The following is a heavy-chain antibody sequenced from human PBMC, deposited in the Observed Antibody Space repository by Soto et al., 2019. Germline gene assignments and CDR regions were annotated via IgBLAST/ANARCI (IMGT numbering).Heavy chain of an antibody. V-gene: IGHV1-3*01. D-gene: IGHD2-21*02. CDR3: ARGPRLACCGGDCHWYFDL. CDR2: NNAGTGNT. CDR1: GYTFTTYA. J-gene: IGHJ2*01. Sequence: QVQLVQSGAEVKKPGASVKVSCKASGYTFTTYAMHWVRQAPGQRLEWIGGNNAGTGNTKYSQKLRGRGTITRDTSARTVYRELSSLRAEDTTVYYCARGPRLACCGGDCHWYFDLWGRGTLVTVSS.